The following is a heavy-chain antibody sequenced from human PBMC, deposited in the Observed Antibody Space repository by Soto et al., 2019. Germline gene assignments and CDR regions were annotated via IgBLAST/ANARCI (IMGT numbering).Heavy chain of an antibody. CDR2: ISGSGGST. D-gene: IGHD4-17*01. CDR3: AKAGEYGDYGTGWGYYFDY. Sequence: GGSLRLSCAASGFTFSSYAMSWVRQAPGKGLELVSAISGSGGSTYYADSVKGRFTISRDNSKNTLYLQMNSLGAEDTAVYYCAKAGEYGDYGTGWGYYFDYWGQGTLVTVSS. J-gene: IGHJ4*02. V-gene: IGHV3-23*01. CDR1: GFTFSSYA.